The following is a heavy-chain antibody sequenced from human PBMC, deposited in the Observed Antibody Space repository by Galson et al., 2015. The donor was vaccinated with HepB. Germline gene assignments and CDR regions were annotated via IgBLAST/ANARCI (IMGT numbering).Heavy chain of an antibody. CDR3: ASLYTMTPYYYYMNV. CDR2: IIPLFKIA. CDR1: GGTFSNYG. D-gene: IGHD4-17*01. Sequence: SVKVSCKASGGTFSNYGINWVRQAPGQGLDWMGGIIPLFKIANYAQRFQGRLTITADESTNTAYMELSSLRSEDTAVYYCASLYTMTPYYYYMNVWGEGTTVTVSS. J-gene: IGHJ6*03. V-gene: IGHV1-69*13.